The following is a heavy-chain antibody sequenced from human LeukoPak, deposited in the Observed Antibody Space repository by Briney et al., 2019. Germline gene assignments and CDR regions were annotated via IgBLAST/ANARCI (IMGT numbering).Heavy chain of an antibody. J-gene: IGHJ6*03. V-gene: IGHV3-48*03. CDR2: ISSSGSTI. CDR3: TKGSDYYYYYYMDV. Sequence: GGSLRLSCAASGFTFSSYEMNWVRQAPGKGLEWVSYISSSGSTIYYADSVKGRFTISRDNAKKSLYLQMNSLRVEDTALYYCTKGSDYYYYYYMDVWGKGTTVTISS. CDR1: GFTFSSYE.